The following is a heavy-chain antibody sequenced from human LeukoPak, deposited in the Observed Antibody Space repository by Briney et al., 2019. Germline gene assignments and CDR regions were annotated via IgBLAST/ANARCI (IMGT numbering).Heavy chain of an antibody. CDR2: IYYSGIT. V-gene: IGHV4-59*12. D-gene: IGHD6-25*01. CDR1: GGSIRGYY. CDR3: ARPTGRGGYPTDPFDI. Sequence: TSETLSLTCTVSGGSIRGYYWSWIRQPPGKGLEWIGYIYYSGITNYTPSLKSRVTISVDKSKNQFSLQLSSVTAADTALYYCARPTGRGGYPTDPFDIWGQGTMVTVSS. J-gene: IGHJ3*02.